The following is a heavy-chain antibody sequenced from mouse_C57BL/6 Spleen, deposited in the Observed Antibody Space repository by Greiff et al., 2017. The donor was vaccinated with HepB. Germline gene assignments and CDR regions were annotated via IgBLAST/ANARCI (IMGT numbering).Heavy chain of an antibody. CDR3: ARGGYYDAMDY. J-gene: IGHJ4*01. V-gene: IGHV1-52*01. CDR2: IDPSDSET. Sequence: QVQLQQPGAELVRPGSSVKLSCKASGYTFTSYWMHWVKQRPIQGLEWIGNIDPSDSETHYNQKFKDKDTLTVDKSSSTAYMQLSSLTSEDSAVYYCARGGYYDAMDYWGQGTSVTVSS. CDR1: GYTFTSYW. D-gene: IGHD2-2*01.